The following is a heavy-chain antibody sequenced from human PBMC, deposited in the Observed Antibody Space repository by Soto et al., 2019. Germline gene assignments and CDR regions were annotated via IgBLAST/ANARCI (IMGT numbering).Heavy chain of an antibody. CDR2: IHSDGSST. V-gene: IGHV3-74*01. Sequence: EVQLVESEGGLVQRGGSLRLSCAASGFTFNYYWMHWVRQAPGQGLVWVSHIHSDGSSTTYADSVKGRFTISRDNAKNTRYLQMNRLRAEETAVYYCARGDKGGFDLWGQGATVTVSS. CDR3: ARGDKGGFDL. D-gene: IGHD2-21*02. CDR1: GFTFNYYW. J-gene: IGHJ3*01.